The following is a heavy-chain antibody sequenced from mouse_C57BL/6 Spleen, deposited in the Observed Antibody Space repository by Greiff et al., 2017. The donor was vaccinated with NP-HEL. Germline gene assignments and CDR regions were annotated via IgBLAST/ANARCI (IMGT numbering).Heavy chain of an antibody. Sequence: VQLQQSGTELVKPGASVKLSCKASGYTFTSYWMHWVKQRPGQGLEWIGNINPSNGGTNYNEKFKSKATLTVDKSSSTAYMQLSSLTSQDSAVYYCARSPSYYSNYGFAYWGQGTLVTVSA. V-gene: IGHV1-53*01. CDR2: INPSNGGT. CDR3: ARSPSYYSNYGFAY. D-gene: IGHD2-5*01. J-gene: IGHJ3*01. CDR1: GYTFTSYW.